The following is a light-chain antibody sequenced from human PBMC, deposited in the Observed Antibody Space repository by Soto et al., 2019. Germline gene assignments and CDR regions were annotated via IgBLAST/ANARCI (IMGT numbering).Light chain of an antibody. CDR3: QQSYNSPQT. CDR1: QTIMTY. Sequence: DVEMTQSPSSLSASVGDEATITSGASQTIMTYLNWYQLKPGKPPRLLIYAASSLQSGVPSRFSGSGSGTDFTLTISSLQPEDFATYSCQQSYNSPQTFGRGTKVDIK. V-gene: IGKV1-39*01. CDR2: AAS. J-gene: IGKJ1*01.